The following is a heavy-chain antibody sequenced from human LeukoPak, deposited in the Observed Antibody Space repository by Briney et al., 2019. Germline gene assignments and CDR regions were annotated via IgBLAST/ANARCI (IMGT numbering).Heavy chain of an antibody. CDR1: GFTFSSYG. D-gene: IGHD3-16*01. CDR2: IRYDGSNK. CDR3: ANMLLELGMKSYFDY. Sequence: GGSLRLSCAASGFTFSSYGMHWVRQAPGKGLEWVAFIRYDGSNKYYADSVKGRFTISRDNSKNTLYLQMNSLRAEDTAVYYCANMLLELGMKSYFDYWGQGTLVTVSS. J-gene: IGHJ4*02. V-gene: IGHV3-30*02.